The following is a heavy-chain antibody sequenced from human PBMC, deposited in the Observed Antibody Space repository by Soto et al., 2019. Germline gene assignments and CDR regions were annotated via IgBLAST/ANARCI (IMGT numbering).Heavy chain of an antibody. CDR1: GYSFTSDW. Sequence: PGESLKISCNGSGYSFTSDWISWVRQMPWKGLEWMGIIFPIDSDTRYSPSSQGQVTISADNSISTAYLQWSSLKASDTAIYYCATPGGRDFNAFDVWGQGTMVTVSS. V-gene: IGHV5-51*01. J-gene: IGHJ3*01. CDR2: IFPIDSDT. D-gene: IGHD2-21*02. CDR3: ATPGGRDFNAFDV.